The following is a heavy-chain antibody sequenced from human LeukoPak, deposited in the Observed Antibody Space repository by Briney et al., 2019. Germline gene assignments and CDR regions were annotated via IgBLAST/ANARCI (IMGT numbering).Heavy chain of an antibody. D-gene: IGHD6-19*01. J-gene: IGHJ6*03. CDR1: GFTFGDYA. Sequence: GGSLRLSCTTSGFTFGDYAMSWVRQAPGKGLEWVGFIRSKAYGGTTEYAASVKGRFTISRDDSKSIAYLQMNSLKTEDTAVYYCTRDSGWYSSSYYYMDVWGKGTTVTVSS. CDR2: IRSKAYGGTT. CDR3: TRDSGWYSSSYYYMDV. V-gene: IGHV3-49*04.